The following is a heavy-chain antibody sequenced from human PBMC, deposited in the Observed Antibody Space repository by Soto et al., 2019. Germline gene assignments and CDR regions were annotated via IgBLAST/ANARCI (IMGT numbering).Heavy chain of an antibody. CDR1: GFTISTYW. CDR2: IKQDGSEK. J-gene: IGHJ6*03. CDR3: ARDFGAYDILTEYYYYYMDV. Sequence: GESLKISCAASGFTISTYWMSWVRQTPGKGLEWVANIKQDGSEKYYVDSVKGRFTISRDNAKNSLYLQMNSLRAEDTAVYYCARDFGAYDILTEYYYYYMDVWGKGTTVTVSS. D-gene: IGHD3-9*01. V-gene: IGHV3-7*01.